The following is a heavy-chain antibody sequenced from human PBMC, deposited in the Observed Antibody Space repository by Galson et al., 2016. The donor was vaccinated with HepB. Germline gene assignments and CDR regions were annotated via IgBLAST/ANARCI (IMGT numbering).Heavy chain of an antibody. J-gene: IGHJ4*02. Sequence: SLRLSCAASGFTFRSYDMHWARQAPGKGLEWVALISYDANKKYYADSVKGRFTISRDNSKNTLYLQMNSLRAEDTAVYYCAKSFYGDYVFEYWGQGTLVTVSS. CDR2: ISYDANKK. CDR3: AKSFYGDYVFEY. V-gene: IGHV3-30*18. D-gene: IGHD4-17*01. CDR1: GFTFRSYD.